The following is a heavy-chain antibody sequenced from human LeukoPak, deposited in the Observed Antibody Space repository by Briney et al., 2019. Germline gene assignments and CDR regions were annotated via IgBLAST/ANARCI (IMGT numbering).Heavy chain of an antibody. J-gene: IGHJ4*02. V-gene: IGHV3-23*01. CDR1: GFTFSAYA. CDR3: AKGWNGYDRFDY. CDR2: ISGSGDNT. D-gene: IGHD5-12*01. Sequence: GGSLRLSCAASGFTFSAYAMGWVRQAPGRGLEWDSGISGSGDNTYYADAVQGRFTISRDNTKNTVYLQMNSLRAEDTAVYYCAKGWNGYDRFDYWGQGTLVTVSS.